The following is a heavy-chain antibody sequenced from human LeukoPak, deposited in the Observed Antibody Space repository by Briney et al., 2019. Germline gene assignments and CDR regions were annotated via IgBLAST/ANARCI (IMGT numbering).Heavy chain of an antibody. J-gene: IGHJ4*02. D-gene: IGHD1-14*01. V-gene: IGHV4-34*01. CDR1: GGSFSGYY. CDR2: INHSGST. Sequence: SETLSLTCAVYGGSFSGYYWSWIRQPPGKGLEWIGEINHSGSTNYNLSLKSRVTISVDTSKNQFSLKLSSVTAADTAVYYCARARSGTSHWGQGTLVTVSS. CDR3: ARARSGTSH.